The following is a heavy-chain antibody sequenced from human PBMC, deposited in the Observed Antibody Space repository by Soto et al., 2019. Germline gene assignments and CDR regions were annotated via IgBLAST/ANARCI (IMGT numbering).Heavy chain of an antibody. J-gene: IGHJ4*02. CDR1: GGFISSYY. CDR3: VSHRNYIVVSGSFFDY. Sequence: SETLSLTCTVSGGFISSYYWSWIRQPPGKGLEWIGYIYYSGSTNYNPSLKSRVTISADTSKNQFSLKLTSVTAADTAVYFCVSHRNYIVVSGSFFDYWSQGTLVTVSS. D-gene: IGHD3-22*01. V-gene: IGHV4-59*08. CDR2: IYYSGST.